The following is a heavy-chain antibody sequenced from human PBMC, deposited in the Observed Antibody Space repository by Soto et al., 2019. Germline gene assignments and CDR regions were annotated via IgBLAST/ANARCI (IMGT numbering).Heavy chain of an antibody. Sequence: SETLSLTCAVSGGSISSSNWLSWVRQPPGKGLEWIGEIYHSGSTSYNPSLKSRVTISVDKSKNQFSLKLSSVTAADTAVYYCARDDDFWSGYYSGNGRYYYGMDVWGQGTTVTVSS. CDR3: ARDDDFWSGYYSGNGRYYYGMDV. CDR1: GGSISSSNW. J-gene: IGHJ6*02. CDR2: IYHSGST. V-gene: IGHV4-4*02. D-gene: IGHD3-3*01.